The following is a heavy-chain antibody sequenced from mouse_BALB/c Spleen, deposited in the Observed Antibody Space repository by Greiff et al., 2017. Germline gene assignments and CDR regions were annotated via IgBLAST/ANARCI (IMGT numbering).Heavy chain of an antibody. CDR1: GFNIKDYY. CDR3: ARSNLEYGNWYFDV. Sequence: VQLQQSGAELVRPGALVKLSCKASGFNIKDYYMHWVKQRPEQGLEWIGWIDPENGNTIYDPKFQGKASITADTSSNTAYLQLSSLTSEDTAVYYCARSNLEYGNWYFDVWGAGTTVTVSS. CDR2: IDPENGNT. J-gene: IGHJ1*01. V-gene: IGHV14-1*02. D-gene: IGHD2-10*02.